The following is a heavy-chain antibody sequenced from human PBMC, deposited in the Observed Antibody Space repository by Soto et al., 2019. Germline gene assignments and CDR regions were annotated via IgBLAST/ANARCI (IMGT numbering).Heavy chain of an antibody. CDR2: ILHDGSAE. D-gene: IGHD4-4*01. V-gene: IGHV3-30*03. J-gene: IGHJ6*02. Sequence: QPGGSLRLSCAASGFTFTNYDMHWVRQAPGKXLEWMALILHDGSAEYYADSVKGRFTISRDNSKNTLYLQMNSLRAEDTAVYYCARSRDGYSFYFYYGMDGWGQGSTVTVSS. CDR1: GFTFTNYD. CDR3: ARSRDGYSFYFYYGMDG.